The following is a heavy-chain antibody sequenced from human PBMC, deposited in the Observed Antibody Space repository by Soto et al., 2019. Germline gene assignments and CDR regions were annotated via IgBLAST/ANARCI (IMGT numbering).Heavy chain of an antibody. CDR2: IYHSGST. Sequence: QLQLQESGSGLVKPSQTLSLTCAVSGGSISSGGYSWRWIRQPPGKGLEWIGYIYHSGSTYYNPYLKSRVTLSVDRSKNQFSLKLSSVTAADTAVYYCARAGAPPRWYFDLWGRGTLVTVSS. V-gene: IGHV4-30-2*01. CDR1: GGSISSGGYS. CDR3: ARAGAPPRWYFDL. D-gene: IGHD7-27*01. J-gene: IGHJ2*01.